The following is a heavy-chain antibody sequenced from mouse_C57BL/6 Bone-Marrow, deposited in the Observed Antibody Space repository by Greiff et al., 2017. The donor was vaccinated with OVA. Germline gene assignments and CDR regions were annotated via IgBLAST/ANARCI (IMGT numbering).Heavy chain of an antibody. J-gene: IGHJ3*01. CDR1: GYTFTSYG. CDR2: IYPRSGNT. Sequence: VQLQQSGAELARPGASVKLSCKASGYTFTSYGISWVKQRTGQGLEWIGEIYPRSGNTYYNEKFKGKATLTADKSSSTAYMELRSLTSEDSAVYFCVITTVVSGFAYWGQGTLVTVSA. D-gene: IGHD1-1*01. CDR3: VITTVVSGFAY. V-gene: IGHV1-81*01.